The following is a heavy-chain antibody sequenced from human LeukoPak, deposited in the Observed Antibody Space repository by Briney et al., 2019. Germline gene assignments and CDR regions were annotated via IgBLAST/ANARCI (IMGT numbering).Heavy chain of an antibody. V-gene: IGHV4-59*01. Sequence: SETLSLTCTVSGGSISSYYWSWIRQPPGRGLEWIGYIYYSGSTNYNPSLKSRVTISVDTSKNQFSLKLSSVTAADTAVYYCARAKLLVYYYYMDVWGKGTTVTVSS. CDR2: IYYSGST. CDR3: ARAKLLVYYYYMDV. D-gene: IGHD3-10*01. CDR1: GGSISSYY. J-gene: IGHJ6*03.